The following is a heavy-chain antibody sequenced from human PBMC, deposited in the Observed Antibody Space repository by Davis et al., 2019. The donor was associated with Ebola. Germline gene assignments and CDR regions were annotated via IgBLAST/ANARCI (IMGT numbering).Heavy chain of an antibody. V-gene: IGHV3-23*01. J-gene: IGHJ2*01. D-gene: IGHD2/OR15-2a*01. CDR1: GFTFSNYV. CDR3: ARDADTTAFYWYFDL. Sequence: GESLKISCAASGFTFSNYVMSWVRQAPGRGLEWVSGISGRGDTTYYADSVKGRFTVSRDNYKNTMYLQMDSLRAEDTAVYYCARDADTTAFYWYFDLWGRGTLVTVSS. CDR2: ISGRGDTT.